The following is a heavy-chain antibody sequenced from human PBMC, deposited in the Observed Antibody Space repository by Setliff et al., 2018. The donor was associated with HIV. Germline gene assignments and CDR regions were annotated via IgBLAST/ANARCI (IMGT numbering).Heavy chain of an antibody. CDR3: ATSSRIYYYYYYMDV. V-gene: IGHV1-18*01. Sequence: ASVKVSCKASGDIFTSYGISWVRQAPGQGLEWMGWISAYNGNTNYAQKLQGRVTMTTDTSTSTAYMELRSLRSDDTAVYYCATSSRIYYYYYYMDVWGKGTTVTVSS. J-gene: IGHJ6*03. CDR2: ISAYNGNT. D-gene: IGHD2-2*01. CDR1: GDIFTSYG.